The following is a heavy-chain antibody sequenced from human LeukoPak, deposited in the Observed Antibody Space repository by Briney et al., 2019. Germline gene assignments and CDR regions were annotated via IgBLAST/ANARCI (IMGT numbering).Heavy chain of an antibody. Sequence: ASVKVSCKPSGYTFTGYFLNWVRQGPGQGLEWMGRINPNSGGTNCGQKFQDRVTLTRDTSIATAYMELTGLTSDDTAVYYCARVDASSLAVHYWGQGTLVTVSS. CDR2: INPNSGGT. CDR1: GYTFTGYF. V-gene: IGHV1-2*02. J-gene: IGHJ4*02. D-gene: IGHD6-19*01. CDR3: ARVDASSLAVHY.